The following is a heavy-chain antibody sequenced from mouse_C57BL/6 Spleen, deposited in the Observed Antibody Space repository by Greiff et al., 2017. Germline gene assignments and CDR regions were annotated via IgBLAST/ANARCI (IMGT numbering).Heavy chain of an antibody. D-gene: IGHD1-1*01. CDR2: INPSSGYT. CDR3: ARSSITTVSPPFAY. Sequence: VQLQESGAELARPGASVKMSCKASGYTFTSYTMHWVKQRPGQGLEWIGYINPSSGYTKYNQKFKDKATLTADKSSSTAYMQLSSLTSEDSAVYYCARSSITTVSPPFAYWGQGTLVTVSA. CDR1: GYTFTSYT. J-gene: IGHJ3*01. V-gene: IGHV1-4*01.